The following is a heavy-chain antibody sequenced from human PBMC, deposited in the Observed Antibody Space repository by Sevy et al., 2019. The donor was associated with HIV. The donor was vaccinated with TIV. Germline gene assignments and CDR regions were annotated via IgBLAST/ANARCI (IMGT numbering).Heavy chain of an antibody. V-gene: IGHV1-69*13. J-gene: IGHJ4*02. CDR1: GGTFSSYG. Sequence: ASVKVSCKASGGTFSSYGISWVRQAPGQGLEWMGGIIPILGTVNYEQKFQGRVTITADESTKTAYMELSSLRSEDTAVYYCARGGGNRWYYFDYWGQETLVTVSS. CDR2: IIPILGTV. CDR3: ARGGGNRWYYFDY. D-gene: IGHD6-13*01.